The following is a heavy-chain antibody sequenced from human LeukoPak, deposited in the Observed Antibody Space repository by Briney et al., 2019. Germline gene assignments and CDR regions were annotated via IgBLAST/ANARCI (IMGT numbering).Heavy chain of an antibody. CDR2: ITNSGNSK. J-gene: IGHJ6*02. D-gene: IGHD3-22*01. V-gene: IGHV3-48*04. CDR3: ARNYDSSGYYLYGMDV. CDR1: EFTFSSYS. Sequence: GGSLRLSCAASEFTFSSYSMNWVRQAPGKGLEWVSYITNSGNSKSYADSVKGRFTISRDNAKNSLYLQMNSLRAEDTALYYCARNYDSSGYYLYGMDVWGQGTTVTVSS.